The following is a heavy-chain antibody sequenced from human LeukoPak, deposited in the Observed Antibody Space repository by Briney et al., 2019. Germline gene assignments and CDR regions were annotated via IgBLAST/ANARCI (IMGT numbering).Heavy chain of an antibody. CDR3: ARYSEEGYCTNGVCYNFDY. D-gene: IGHD2-8*01. Sequence: SETLSLTCTVSGGSISSSSYYWGWIRQPPGKGLEWIGSIYYSGSTYYNPSLKSRVTISVDTSKNQFSLKLCSVTAADTAVYYCARYSEEGYCTNGVCYNFDYWGQGTLVTVSS. CDR1: GGSISSSSYY. CDR2: IYYSGST. V-gene: IGHV4-39*07. J-gene: IGHJ4*02.